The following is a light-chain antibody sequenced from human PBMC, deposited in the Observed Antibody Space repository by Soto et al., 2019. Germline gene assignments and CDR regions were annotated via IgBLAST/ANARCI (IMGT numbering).Light chain of an antibody. CDR2: AAS. CDR3: QQSYGTPLT. J-gene: IGKJ4*01. Sequence: DIEMTQSPSSLSASVGDRVTITCRASQSISSYLYWYQQKPGKVPKLLIYAASSLQSGVPPRFSGSGSGTDFTLTISSLQPEDFATYYCQQSYGTPLTFGGGTKVEIK. CDR1: QSISSY. V-gene: IGKV1-39*01.